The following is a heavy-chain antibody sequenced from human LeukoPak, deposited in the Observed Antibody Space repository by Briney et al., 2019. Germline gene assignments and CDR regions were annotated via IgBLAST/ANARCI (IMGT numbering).Heavy chain of an antibody. V-gene: IGHV3-48*04. J-gene: IGHJ4*02. CDR3: ARGLHYYDSSGYYYFDY. D-gene: IGHD3-22*01. Sequence: GGSLRLSCAASGFTFSSCSMNWVRQAPGKGLEWVSYISSSSSTIYYADSVKGRFTISRDNAKNSLYLQMNSLRAEDTAVYYCARGLHYYDSSGYYYFDYWGQGTLVTVSS. CDR2: ISSSSSTI. CDR1: GFTFSSCS.